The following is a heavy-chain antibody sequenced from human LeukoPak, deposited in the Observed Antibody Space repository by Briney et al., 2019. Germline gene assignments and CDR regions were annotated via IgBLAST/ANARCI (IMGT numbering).Heavy chain of an antibody. V-gene: IGHV3-23*01. J-gene: IGHJ3*02. Sequence: GGSLRLSCAASGFTFSTYAMSWVRQTPEKGLELVSAISGSGGSTYYADSVKGRFTISKDNSKNTLYLQMSSLRAKAAAVYYFARDFCSGGSCYPYAFDSWGQGGIVTVSS. CDR3: ARDFCSGGSCYPYAFDS. CDR2: ISGSGGST. D-gene: IGHD2-15*01. CDR1: GFTFSTYA.